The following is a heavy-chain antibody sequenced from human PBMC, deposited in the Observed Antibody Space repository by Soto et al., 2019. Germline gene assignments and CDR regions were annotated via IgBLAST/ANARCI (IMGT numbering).Heavy chain of an antibody. Sequence: QVQLVESGGGVVQPVNSLRLSCAASGFTFSSFALHWVRQAPGKGLEWVALISYDGSNKYYADSVKGRFTISRDNSKNPLYLQMNSLRVEDTAVYYCAREAAAASSWYFDLWGRGTLVTVSS. CDR1: GFTFSSFA. J-gene: IGHJ2*01. CDR3: AREAAAASSWYFDL. D-gene: IGHD6-13*01. V-gene: IGHV3-30-3*01. CDR2: ISYDGSNK.